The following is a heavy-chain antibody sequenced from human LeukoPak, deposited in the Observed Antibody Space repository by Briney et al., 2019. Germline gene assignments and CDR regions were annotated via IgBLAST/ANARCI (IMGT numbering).Heavy chain of an antibody. V-gene: IGHV3-66*01. Sequence: GGSLRLSCAASGLTISSSYMSWVRQVPGKGLEWVSCIYGADTIYYADFVKDRFTISRDSNRNILYLQMNSLRADDTAVYYCARGARGAYFDYWGQGTLVTVSS. J-gene: IGHJ4*02. CDR1: GLTISSSY. D-gene: IGHD4/OR15-4a*01. CDR2: IYGADTI. CDR3: ARGARGAYFDY.